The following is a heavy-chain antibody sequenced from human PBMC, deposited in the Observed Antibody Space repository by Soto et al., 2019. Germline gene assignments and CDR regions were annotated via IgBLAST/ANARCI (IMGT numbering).Heavy chain of an antibody. J-gene: IGHJ5*02. CDR1: GFTFTISS. V-gene: IGHV1-58*01. Sequence: SVKGSCKAAGFTFTISSVQWVRQARGQRLEWIGWIVVGSGNTNYAQKFQERVTITRDMSTSTAYMELSSLRSEDTTVYYCAAGESCHYCYFLSGYYTDVLQPFGPWSKRTLVTVSS. CDR3: AAGESCHYCYFLSGYYTDVLQPFGP. D-gene: IGHD3-3*01. CDR2: IVVGSGNT.